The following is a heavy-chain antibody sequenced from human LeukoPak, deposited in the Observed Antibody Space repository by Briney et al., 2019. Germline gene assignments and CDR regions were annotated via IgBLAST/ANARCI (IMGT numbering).Heavy chain of an antibody. CDR3: ARHFAGGVPWDYYYYYGMHV. D-gene: IGHD1-26*01. CDR1: GGSISSYY. CDR2: IYYSGGT. J-gene: IGHJ6*02. V-gene: IGHV4-59*08. Sequence: SETLSLTCTVSGGSISSYYWSWIRQPPGKGLEWIGYIYYSGGTNYNPSLKSRVTISVDTTKNQFSLKLSSVTAADTAVYYCARHFAGGVPWDYYYYYGMHVWGQGTTVTVSS.